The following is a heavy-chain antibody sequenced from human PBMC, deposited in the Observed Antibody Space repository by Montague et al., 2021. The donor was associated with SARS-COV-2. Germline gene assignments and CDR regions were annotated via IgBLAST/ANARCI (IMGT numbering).Heavy chain of an antibody. V-gene: IGHV4-61*02. CDR2: IYISGGT. J-gene: IGHJ4*02. D-gene: IGHD2-15*01. CDR1: GASISSGDYY. Sequence: TLSLTCTVSGASISSGDYYWSWIRQPAGKALEWIGRIYISGGTKYNPSLKSRVTILVDTSMNQFSLNLTSVTAADTAVYHCARVGGGTNRYFDYWGQGTLVTVSS. CDR3: ARVGGGTNRYFDY.